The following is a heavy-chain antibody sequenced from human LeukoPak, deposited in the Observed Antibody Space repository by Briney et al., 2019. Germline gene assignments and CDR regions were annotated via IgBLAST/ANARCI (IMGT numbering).Heavy chain of an antibody. CDR2: IYYSGST. V-gene: IGHV4-61*01. CDR3: ARDYSGSYHFFDY. Sequence: KPSETLSLTCTVSGGSVSSGSYYWSWIRQPPGKGLEWIGYIYYSGSTNYNPSLESRVTISVDTSKNEFSLKLSSVTAADTAVYYCARDYSGSYHFFDYWGQGTLVTVSS. J-gene: IGHJ4*02. D-gene: IGHD1-26*01. CDR1: GGSVSSGSYY.